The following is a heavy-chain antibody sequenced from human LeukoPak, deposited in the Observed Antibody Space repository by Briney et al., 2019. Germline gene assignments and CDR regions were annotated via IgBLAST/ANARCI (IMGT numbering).Heavy chain of an antibody. CDR3: AKDAFVGHYGDYVSLDY. CDR2: IWYDGSNK. Sequence: GRSLRLSCAASGFAFSSYGMHWVRQAPGKGLEWVAVIWYDGSNKYYADSVKGRFTISRDNSKSTLYLQMNSLRAEDTAVYYCAKDAFVGHYGDYVSLDYWGQGTLVTVSS. V-gene: IGHV3-33*06. CDR1: GFAFSSYG. J-gene: IGHJ4*02. D-gene: IGHD4-17*01.